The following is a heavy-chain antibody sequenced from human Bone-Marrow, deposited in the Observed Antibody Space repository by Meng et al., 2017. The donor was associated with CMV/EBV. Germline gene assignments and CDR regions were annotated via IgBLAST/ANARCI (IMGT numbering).Heavy chain of an antibody. V-gene: IGHV3-11*01. CDR1: GFTFSGYY. CDR3: ARDRGAYCSSTSCSTFDY. Sequence: GESLKISCAASGFTFSGYYMSWIRQAPGKGLEWLSFISPPADNINYADSVKGRFTISRENARKSLYLQMNGLRAEDTAVYYCARDRGAYCSSTSCSTFDYWGQGILVTVSS. D-gene: IGHD2-2*01. CDR2: ISPPADNI. J-gene: IGHJ4*02.